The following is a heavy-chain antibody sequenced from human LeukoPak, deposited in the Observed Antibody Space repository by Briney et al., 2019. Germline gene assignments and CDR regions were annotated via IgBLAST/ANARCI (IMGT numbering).Heavy chain of an antibody. Sequence: ASVKVPCKASGYTFTSYYMHWVRQAPGQGLEWMGIINPSGGSTSYAQKFQGRVTMTRDTSTSTVYMELSSLRSEDTAVYYCQAAGTSSFDYWGQGTLVTVSS. CDR1: GYTFTSYY. CDR3: QAAGTSSFDY. CDR2: INPSGGST. D-gene: IGHD6-13*01. V-gene: IGHV1-46*01. J-gene: IGHJ4*02.